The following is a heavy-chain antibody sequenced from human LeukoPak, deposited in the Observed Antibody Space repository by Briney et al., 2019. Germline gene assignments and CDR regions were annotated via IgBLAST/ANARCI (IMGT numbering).Heavy chain of an antibody. CDR1: GYTFTSYY. CDR2: INPNSGGT. V-gene: IGHV1-2*02. D-gene: IGHD7-27*01. Sequence: ASVKVSCKASGYTFTSYYMHWVRQAPGQGLEWMGWINPNSGGTNYAQKFQGRVTMTRDTSISTAYMELSRLRSDDTAVYYCARDVTGENAFDIWGQGTMVTVSS. CDR3: ARDVTGENAFDI. J-gene: IGHJ3*02.